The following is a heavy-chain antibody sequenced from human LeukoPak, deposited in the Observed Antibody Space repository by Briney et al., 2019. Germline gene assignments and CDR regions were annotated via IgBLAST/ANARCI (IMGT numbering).Heavy chain of an antibody. CDR1: GFTFGDYA. CDR2: ISWDSGSI. D-gene: IGHD6-13*01. Sequence: GGSLKLSCAASGFTFGDYAMHWVRQAPGKGLEWVSGISWDSGSICYADSVKGRFTISRDNAKNSLYLQMNSLRAEDTALYSCAKDNQRYSSSWYSDYSYGMDVWGQGTTVTVSS. CDR3: AKDNQRYSSSWYSDYSYGMDV. V-gene: IGHV3-9*01. J-gene: IGHJ6*02.